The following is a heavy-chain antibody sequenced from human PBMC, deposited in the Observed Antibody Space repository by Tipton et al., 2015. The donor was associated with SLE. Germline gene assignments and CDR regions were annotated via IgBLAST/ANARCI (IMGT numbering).Heavy chain of an antibody. D-gene: IGHD5/OR15-5a*01. CDR2: AYHSGST. Sequence: LRLSCTVSGDSITTGTYYWNWIRRPPGKGLEWIGIAYHSGSTYYNPSLESRVTISIDTSKNQFSLKLTSVTAADTAVYFCARDRSSVSDWGQGTQVIVSP. V-gene: IGHV4-38-2*02. CDR3: ARDRSSVSD. J-gene: IGHJ4*02. CDR1: GDSITTGTYY.